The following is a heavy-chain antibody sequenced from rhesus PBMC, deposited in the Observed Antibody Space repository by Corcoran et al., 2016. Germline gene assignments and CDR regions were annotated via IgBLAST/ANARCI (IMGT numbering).Heavy chain of an antibody. CDR1: GGSVSSNY. J-gene: IGHJ5-2*02. CDR3: ATLVGVPGSLDV. Sequence: QVQLQESGPGLVKPSETLSLTCAVSGGSVSSNYWSWIRQSPGKGLEGSGRISGSGGGANYHPPHKRRVTLSTATSKNQFSLRLTSVTAADTALYFCATLVGVPGSLDVWGRGVLVTVSS. D-gene: IGHD2-39*01. CDR2: ISGSGGGA. V-gene: IGHV4-173*01.